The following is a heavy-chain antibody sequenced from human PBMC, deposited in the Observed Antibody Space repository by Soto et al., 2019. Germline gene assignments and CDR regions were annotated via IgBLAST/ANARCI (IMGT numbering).Heavy chain of an antibody. J-gene: IGHJ4*02. CDR1: GFSLSTSGVA. CDR2: IYWDDDK. Sequence: QITLKESGPPLVKSTQTLTLTCTFSGFSLSTSGVAVGWIRQPPGKALEWLALIYWDDDKRYRPSLKSRLTITKDTAKNQVVLTLTNMDPVDTAPYFCVHGPGHFEYWGQGTPVTVPS. CDR3: VHGPGHFEY. V-gene: IGHV2-5*02.